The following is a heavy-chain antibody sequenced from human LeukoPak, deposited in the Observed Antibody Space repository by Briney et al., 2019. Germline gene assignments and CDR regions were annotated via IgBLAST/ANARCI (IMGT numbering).Heavy chain of an antibody. J-gene: IGHJ4*02. V-gene: IGHV3-30-3*02. CDR1: GFTFINYA. CDR2: ISYDEDNR. D-gene: IGHD1-26*01. CDR3: AKKWGVGTTTLDYFDY. Sequence: GSLRLSCIASGFTFINYAMNWVRQAPGKGLEWVAFISYDEDNRFYADSVKGRFSISRDNSKNTLYLQMNSLTDEDTAVYYCAKKWGVGTTTLDYFDYWGQGTLVTVSS.